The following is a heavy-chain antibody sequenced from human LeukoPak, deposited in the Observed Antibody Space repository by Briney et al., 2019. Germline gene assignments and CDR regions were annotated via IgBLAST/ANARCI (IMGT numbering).Heavy chain of an antibody. CDR1: GFIFSNYG. CDR2: ISFSSTHI. CDR3: AKDKRREDIVVVPAAFDY. D-gene: IGHD2-2*01. Sequence: GGSLRLSCAASGFIFSNYGMSWVRQAPGKGLEWVSSISFSSTHIYYADSIQGRFTISRDNAENSLYLQMNSLRAEDTAVYYCAKDKRREDIVVVPAAFDYWGQGTLVTVSS. V-gene: IGHV3-21*06. J-gene: IGHJ4*02.